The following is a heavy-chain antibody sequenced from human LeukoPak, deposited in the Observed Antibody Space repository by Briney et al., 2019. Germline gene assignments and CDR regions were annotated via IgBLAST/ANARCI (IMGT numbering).Heavy chain of an antibody. Sequence: GRSLRLSCVASGFTFSSYGMYWVRQAPGKGLEWVAVISYDGSNKYYADSVKGRFTISRDNSNNTLYLQMNSLRPEDTAVYFCAKDRSWGMNSAEYWGQGTLVTVSS. CDR1: GFTFSSYG. CDR3: AKDRSWGMNSAEY. J-gene: IGHJ4*02. D-gene: IGHD7-27*01. V-gene: IGHV3-30*18. CDR2: ISYDGSNK.